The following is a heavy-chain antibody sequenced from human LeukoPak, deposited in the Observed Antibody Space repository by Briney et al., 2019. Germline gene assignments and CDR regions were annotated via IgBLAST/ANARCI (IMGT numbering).Heavy chain of an antibody. CDR3: ASGGAITMVRGVITYFDY. CDR1: GGSFSGYY. J-gene: IGHJ4*02. D-gene: IGHD3-10*01. V-gene: IGHV4-34*01. CDR2: INHSGST. Sequence: SETLSLTCAVYGGSFSGYYWSWIRQPPGKGLESIGEINHSGSTNYNPSLKSRVTISVDTSKNQFSLKLSSVTAADTAVYYCASGGAITMVRGVITYFDYWGQGTLVTVSS.